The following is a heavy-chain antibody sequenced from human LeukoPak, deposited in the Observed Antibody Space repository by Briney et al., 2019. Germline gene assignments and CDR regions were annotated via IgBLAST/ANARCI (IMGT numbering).Heavy chain of an antibody. D-gene: IGHD3-22*01. CDR3: ARESKYYYDSSGYHSVIDH. V-gene: IGHV1-18*01. Sequence: ASVKVSCKASGYTFTSYGIRWVRQAPGQGLEWMGWISAYSGNTNYAQKLQGRVTMTTDTSTSTAYMELRSLRSDDTAVYYCARESKYYYDSSGYHSVIDHWGQGTLVTVSS. CDR1: GYTFTSYG. CDR2: ISAYSGNT. J-gene: IGHJ4*02.